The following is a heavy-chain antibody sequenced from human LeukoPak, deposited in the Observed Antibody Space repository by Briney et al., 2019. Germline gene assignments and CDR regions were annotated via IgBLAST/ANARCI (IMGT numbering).Heavy chain of an antibody. V-gene: IGHV3-66*01. CDR2: IYSGGST. Sequence: GGSLRLSCAASEFSVGSNYMTWVRQAPGKGLEWVSLIYSGGSTYYADSVKGRFTISRDNSKNTLYLQMNSLRAEDTAVYYCATNYYYDSSGYAFDIWGQGTMVTVSS. D-gene: IGHD3-22*01. J-gene: IGHJ3*02. CDR3: ATNYYYDSSGYAFDI. CDR1: EFSVGSNY.